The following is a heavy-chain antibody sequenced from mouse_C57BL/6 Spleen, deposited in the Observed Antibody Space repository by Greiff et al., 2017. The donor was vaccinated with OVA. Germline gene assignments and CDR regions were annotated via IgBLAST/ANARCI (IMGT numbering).Heavy chain of an antibody. V-gene: IGHV6-3*01. J-gene: IGHJ2*01. CDR1: GFTFSNYW. Sequence: EVQLVESGGGLVQPGGSMKLSCVASGFTFSNYWMNWVRQSPEKGLEWVAQIRLKSDNYATHYAESVKGRFTISRDDSKSSVYLQMNNLRAEDTGIYYCTVGTRGYFDYWGQGTTLTVSS. CDR2: IRLKSDNYAT. D-gene: IGHD4-1*01. CDR3: TVGTRGYFDY.